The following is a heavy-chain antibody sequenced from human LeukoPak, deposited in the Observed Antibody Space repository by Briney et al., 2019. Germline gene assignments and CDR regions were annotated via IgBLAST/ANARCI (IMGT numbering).Heavy chain of an antibody. D-gene: IGHD3-22*01. J-gene: IGHJ4*02. CDR2: ISGSGGST. CDR3: AKGFYYDGTGAPLDY. CDR1: GFTFSSYA. V-gene: IGHV3-23*01. Sequence: PGGSLRLSCAASGFTFSSYAMSWVRQAPGKGLEWVSAISGSGGSTYYADSVKGRFTISRDNSKNTLYLQMNSLRAEDTAVYYCAKGFYYDGTGAPLDYWGQGTLVTVSS.